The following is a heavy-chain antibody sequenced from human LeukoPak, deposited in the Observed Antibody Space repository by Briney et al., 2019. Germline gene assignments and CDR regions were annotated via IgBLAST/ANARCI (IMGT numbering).Heavy chain of an antibody. CDR3: ASGSLPRNAFDI. Sequence: SETLSLTCAVSGYSISSGYDWGWIRQSPGKGVEWIGTIYHRRSTYYNPPLKSRLTISVDTSTNHLSLKLSSVTAADTAIYYCASGSLPRNAFDIWGQGTMVTVSS. CDR1: GYSISSGYD. CDR2: IYHRRST. D-gene: IGHD1-26*01. V-gene: IGHV4-38-2*01. J-gene: IGHJ3*02.